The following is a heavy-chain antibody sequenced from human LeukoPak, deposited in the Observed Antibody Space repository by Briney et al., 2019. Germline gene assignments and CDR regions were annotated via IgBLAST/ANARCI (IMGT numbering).Heavy chain of an antibody. Sequence: KPSETLSLTCTVSGGSITNSSYYWAWIRQPPGKGLEWIGCFYYSGSTYYNPSLKSRVTISVDTSKNQFSLRLSSVTAADAAVYFCARWQGDGMDVWGQGTTVTVSS. CDR3: ARWQGDGMDV. J-gene: IGHJ6*02. CDR1: GGSITNSSYY. V-gene: IGHV4-39*07. CDR2: FYYSGST. D-gene: IGHD3-10*01.